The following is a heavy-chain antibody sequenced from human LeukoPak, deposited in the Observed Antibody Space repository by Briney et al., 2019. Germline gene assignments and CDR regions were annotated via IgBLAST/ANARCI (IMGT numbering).Heavy chain of an antibody. D-gene: IGHD4-17*01. V-gene: IGHV3-53*01. CDR2: LYRDGTT. J-gene: IGHJ4*02. Sequence: PGGSLRLSCVASGFDVSSNYMSWVRQAPGKGLDWVSLLYRDGTTYYAESVKGRFTISRDSSKSTLCLQMNSLTVEDAALYYCARVGYYGDYALALDHWGQGTLVSVSS. CDR1: GFDVSSNY. CDR3: ARVGYYGDYALALDH.